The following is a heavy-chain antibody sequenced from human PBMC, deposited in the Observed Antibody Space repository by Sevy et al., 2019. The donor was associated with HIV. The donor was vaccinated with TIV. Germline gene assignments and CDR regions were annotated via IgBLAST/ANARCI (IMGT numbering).Heavy chain of an antibody. J-gene: IGHJ6*02. Sequence: GVSLRLSCAVSGFTFSNFAMHWVRQAPGKGLEWVAVISYDGSNKYYADSVKGRINITRDNSKNTPYLQMNSLRPEDTAVYYCANELRSDRSDYYYSDDYYHGMDVWGQGTTVTVSS. CDR1: GFTFSNFA. CDR3: ANELRSDRSDYYYSDDYYHGMDV. V-gene: IGHV3-30-3*02. D-gene: IGHD3-22*01. CDR2: ISYDGSNK.